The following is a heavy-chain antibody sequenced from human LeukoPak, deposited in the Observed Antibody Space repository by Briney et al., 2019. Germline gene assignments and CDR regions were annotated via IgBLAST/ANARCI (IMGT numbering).Heavy chain of an antibody. CDR2: IYYSGST. CDR1: GGSISNSY. Sequence: PSETLSPTCTVSGGSISNSYWSWIRQPPGKGLEWIGYIYYSGSTNYNPSLTSRVTISLDTSKNQFSLKLSSVTAADTAVYYCARRRGDFWSDYYAFDYWGQGTLVTISS. V-gene: IGHV4-59*08. CDR3: ARRRGDFWSDYYAFDY. J-gene: IGHJ4*02. D-gene: IGHD3-3*01.